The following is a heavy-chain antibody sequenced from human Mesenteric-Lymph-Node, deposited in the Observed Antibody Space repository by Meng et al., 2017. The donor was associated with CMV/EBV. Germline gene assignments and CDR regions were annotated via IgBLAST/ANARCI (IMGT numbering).Heavy chain of an antibody. V-gene: IGHV1-2*02. CDR3: AKSYSDFWSGYLPYMDV. CDR2: INPNSGGT. J-gene: IGHJ6*02. CDR1: GYTFTGYY. Sequence: ASVKVSCKASGYTFTGYYMHWVRQAPGQGLEWMGWINPNSGGTNYAQKFQGRVTMTRDTSISTVSMELSRLRSDDTAVYYCAKSYSDFWSGYLPYMDVWGQGTTVTVSS. D-gene: IGHD3-3*01.